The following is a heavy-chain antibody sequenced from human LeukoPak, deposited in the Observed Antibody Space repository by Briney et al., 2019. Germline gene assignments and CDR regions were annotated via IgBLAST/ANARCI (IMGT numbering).Heavy chain of an antibody. D-gene: IGHD5/OR15-5a*01. CDR1: GFTFSSHA. J-gene: IGHJ3*02. V-gene: IGHV3-30-3*01. CDR2: ISYDGSNK. CDR3: ARSTITTLDAFDI. Sequence: PGGSLRLSCAASGFTFSSHAMHWVRQAPGKGLEWVAVISYDGSNKYYADSVKGRFTISRDNSKNTLYLQMNSLRAEDTAVYYCARSTITTLDAFDIWGQGTMVTVSS.